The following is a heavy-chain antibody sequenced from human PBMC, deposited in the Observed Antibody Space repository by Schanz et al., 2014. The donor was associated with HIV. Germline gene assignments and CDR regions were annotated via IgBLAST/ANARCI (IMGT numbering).Heavy chain of an antibody. V-gene: IGHV3-33*06. D-gene: IGHD1-1*01. CDR2: IWYDGSYK. J-gene: IGHJ6*02. CDR1: GFTFSNYA. CDR3: TKEVPPDV. Sequence: QVQLVESGGGVVQPGRSLRLSCAVSGFTFSNYAMHWVRQAPGKGLEWVAVIWYDGSYKYYADSVKGRFTISRDNSKNTLYLQMNSLRAEDTAVYYCTKEVPPDVWGQGTTVTVSS.